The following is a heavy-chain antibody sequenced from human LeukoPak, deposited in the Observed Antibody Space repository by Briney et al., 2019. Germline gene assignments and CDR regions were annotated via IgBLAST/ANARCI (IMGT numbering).Heavy chain of an antibody. CDR1: GYTFTGYY. Sequence: ASVKVSCKASGYTFTGYYMHWVQQAPGQGLEWMGRINPNSGGTNYAQKFQGRVTMTRDTSISTAYMELSRLRSDDTAVYYCAVTDDFWSGYYENWFDPWGQGTLVTVSS. V-gene: IGHV1-2*06. D-gene: IGHD3-3*01. CDR2: INPNSGGT. CDR3: AVTDDFWSGYYENWFDP. J-gene: IGHJ5*02.